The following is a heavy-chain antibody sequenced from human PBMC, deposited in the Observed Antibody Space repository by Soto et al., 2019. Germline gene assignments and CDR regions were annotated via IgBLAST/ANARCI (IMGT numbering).Heavy chain of an antibody. V-gene: IGHV3-23*01. CDR2: ISGSGGST. Sequence: GGSLRLSCAASGFTFSSYAMSWVRQAPGKGLEWVSAISGSGGSTYYADSVKGRFTISRDNSKNTLYLQMNSLRAEDTAVYYCAKDSTPLDYYGMDVWGQGTTVTVSS. J-gene: IGHJ6*02. CDR3: AKDSTPLDYYGMDV. CDR1: GFTFSSYA.